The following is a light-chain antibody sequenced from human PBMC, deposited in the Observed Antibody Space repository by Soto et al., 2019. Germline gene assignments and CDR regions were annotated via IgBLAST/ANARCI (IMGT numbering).Light chain of an antibody. CDR2: DVS. CDR3: QQRSNRPRFT. CDR1: QSVDNY. V-gene: IGKV3-11*01. Sequence: EIALTQSPATLSLSPGERATLSCRASQSVDNYLAWYQQKPGQAPRLLIYDVSNRATGTPARFSGSGSGTDFPLSISSVEPEDFAVYYCQQRSNRPRFTFGPATKVDIK. J-gene: IGKJ3*01.